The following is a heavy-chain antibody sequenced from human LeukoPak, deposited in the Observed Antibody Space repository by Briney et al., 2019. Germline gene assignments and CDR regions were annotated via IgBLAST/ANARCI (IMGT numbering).Heavy chain of an antibody. CDR1: GGTFSSYA. Sequence: SVKVSCKASGGTFSSYAISWVRQAPGQGLEWMGGIIPIFGTANYAQKFQGRVTITADKSTSTAYMELSSLRSEDTAVYYCARSSHIVVVPAAIPTAGGVFDYWGQGTLVTVSS. V-gene: IGHV1-69*06. CDR3: ARSSHIVVVPAAIPTAGGVFDY. D-gene: IGHD2-2*02. J-gene: IGHJ4*02. CDR2: IIPIFGTA.